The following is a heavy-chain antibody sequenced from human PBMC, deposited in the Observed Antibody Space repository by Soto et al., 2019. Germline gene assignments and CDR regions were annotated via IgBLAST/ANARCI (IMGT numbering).Heavy chain of an antibody. CDR2: IYYSGST. J-gene: IGHJ6*02. D-gene: IGHD2-15*01. Sequence: QVQLQESGPGLVKPSQTLSLTCTVSGGSISSGGYYWSWIRQHPGKGLEWIGYIYYSGSTYYNPCXKSRVTISVDXXKXQSXLKLSSVTAADTAVYYCARDAGTRRWPYYYYGMDVWGQGTTVTVSS. CDR3: ARDAGTRRWPYYYYGMDV. V-gene: IGHV4-31*03. CDR1: GGSISSGGYY.